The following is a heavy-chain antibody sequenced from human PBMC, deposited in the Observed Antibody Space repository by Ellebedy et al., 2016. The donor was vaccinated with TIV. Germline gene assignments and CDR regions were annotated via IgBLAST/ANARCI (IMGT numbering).Heavy chain of an antibody. Sequence: ASVKVSCXASGYTFTSYGISWVRQAPGQGLEWMGWISADNGDTNYAQKFQGRVTMTTDTATGTAYMELRSLASDDTAVYYCARGRVLGGVVAAINYYGMDVWGQGTTVTVSS. CDR2: ISADNGDT. D-gene: IGHD2-15*01. J-gene: IGHJ6*02. V-gene: IGHV1-18*01. CDR1: GYTFTSYG. CDR3: ARGRVLGGVVAAINYYGMDV.